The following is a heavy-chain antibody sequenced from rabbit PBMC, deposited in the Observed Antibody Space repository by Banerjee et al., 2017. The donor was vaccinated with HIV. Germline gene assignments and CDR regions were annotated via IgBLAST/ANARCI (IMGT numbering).Heavy chain of an antibody. V-gene: IGHV1S7*01. CDR2: IYGGSGST. CDR1: GFDFSSYY. D-gene: IGHD6-1*01. Sequence: QLKETGGGLVQPGGSLTLSCKASGFDFSSYYMSWVRQAPGKGLEWIGIIYGGSGSTGYASWVNGRFTISSDNAQNTVDLQMNSLTAADTATYFCARAGDYAGYGYEFRLWGQGTLVTVS. J-gene: IGHJ3*01. CDR3: ARAGDYAGYGYEFRL.